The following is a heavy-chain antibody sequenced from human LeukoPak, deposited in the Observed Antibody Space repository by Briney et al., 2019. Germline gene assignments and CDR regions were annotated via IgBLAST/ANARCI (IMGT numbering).Heavy chain of an antibody. J-gene: IGHJ4*02. V-gene: IGHV4-34*01. CDR3: ARGSGGLELRGYYFDY. CDR1: GGSFSGYY. CDR2: INHSGST. Sequence: SETLSLTCAVYGGSFSGYYWSWIRQPPGKGLEWIGEINHSGSTNYNLSLKSRVTISVDTSKSQFSLKLSSVTAADTAVYYCARGSGGLELRGYYFDYWGQGTLVTVSS. D-gene: IGHD1-7*01.